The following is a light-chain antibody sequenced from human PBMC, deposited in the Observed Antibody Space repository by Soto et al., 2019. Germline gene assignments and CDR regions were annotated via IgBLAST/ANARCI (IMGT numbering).Light chain of an antibody. CDR2: SNN. V-gene: IGLV1-44*01. Sequence: QSVLTQPPSASGTPGQRVTISCSGSSSNIGSNTVNWYQQLPGTAPKLLIYSNNQRPSGVPDRFSGSKSGTSASLAISGLQSEDEADYYCAAWDDSLNGPLYVFGTRTKVTVL. CDR3: AAWDDSLNGPLYV. J-gene: IGLJ1*01. CDR1: SSNIGSNT.